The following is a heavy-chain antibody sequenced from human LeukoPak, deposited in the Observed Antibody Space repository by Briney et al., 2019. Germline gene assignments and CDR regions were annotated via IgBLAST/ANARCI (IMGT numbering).Heavy chain of an antibody. V-gene: IGHV1-2*02. Sequence: RASVKVSCKASGYTFTGYYMHWVRQAPGQGLEWMGWINPNSGGTNHAQKFQGRVTMTRDTSISTAYMELSRLRSDDTAVYYCARGWGFDYYGSGSYRYNWFDPWGQGTLVTVSS. J-gene: IGHJ5*02. CDR2: INPNSGGT. CDR1: GYTFTGYY. CDR3: ARGWGFDYYGSGSYRYNWFDP. D-gene: IGHD3-10*01.